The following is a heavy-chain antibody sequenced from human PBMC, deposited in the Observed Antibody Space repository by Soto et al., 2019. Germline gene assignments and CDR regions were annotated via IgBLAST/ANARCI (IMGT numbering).Heavy chain of an antibody. V-gene: IGHV1-2*02. D-gene: IGHD3-9*01. CDR1: GYIFTGYH. J-gene: IGHJ6*02. CDR2: INPNSGDT. CDR3: AREARGTRGFDERDV. Sequence: ASVKVSCKASGYIFTGYHIHWVRQAPGRGLEWMGWINPNSGDTEYAQNFQGRVTMTRDTSFNLVYMEMRGLMSDDTAVYYCAREARGTRGFDERDVWGQGTTVTVSS.